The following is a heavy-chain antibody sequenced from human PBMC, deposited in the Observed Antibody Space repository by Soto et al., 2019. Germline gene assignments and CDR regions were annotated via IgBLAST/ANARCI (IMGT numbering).Heavy chain of an antibody. CDR2: MNPSGDST. V-gene: IGHV1-46*01. D-gene: IGHD3-22*01. Sequence: QVQLVQSGAEVKKPGASVKVSCKASGYTITRHWLHWVRQAPGPGLEWMGVMNPSGDSTIYAQKYQGRAIMTRDTSTSTVYMELSSLRSDDTAMYYCARDNSYDSGGAKGWYFDLWGRGTLVTVSS. CDR1: GYTITRHW. J-gene: IGHJ2*01. CDR3: ARDNSYDSGGAKGWYFDL.